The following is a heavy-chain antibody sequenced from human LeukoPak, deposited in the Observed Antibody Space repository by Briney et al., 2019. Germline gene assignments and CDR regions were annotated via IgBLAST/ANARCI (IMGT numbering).Heavy chain of an antibody. CDR2: MSGSGDNT. CDR3: AKGANYDILTGYPYGMDV. Sequence: PGGSRRLSCAASGFTFSSFGISWVRQAPGKGLEWVSTMSGSGDNTDYADSVKGRFTISRDNSKNTLYLQMNSLRAEDTAVYYCAKGANYDILTGYPYGMDVWGQGTPVTVSS. V-gene: IGHV3-23*01. J-gene: IGHJ6*02. D-gene: IGHD3-9*01. CDR1: GFTFSSFG.